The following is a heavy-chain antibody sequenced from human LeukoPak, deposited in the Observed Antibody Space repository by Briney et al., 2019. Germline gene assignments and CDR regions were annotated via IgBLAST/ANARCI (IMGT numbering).Heavy chain of an antibody. Sequence: GASLKISCKASGYNFISNWIGWVRQMPGKGLEWMGIYYSGDSDTRYSPSFQGQVTISADKSISSAYLQWSSLKASGTAMYYCARRGAVAGKVPYYYYGMDVWGQGTTVTVSS. CDR3: ARRGAVAGKVPYYYYGMDV. V-gene: IGHV5-51*01. CDR2: YYSGDSDT. J-gene: IGHJ6*02. CDR1: GYNFISNW. D-gene: IGHD6-19*01.